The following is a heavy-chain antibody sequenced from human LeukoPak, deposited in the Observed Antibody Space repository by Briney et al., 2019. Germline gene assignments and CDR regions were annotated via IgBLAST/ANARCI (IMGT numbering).Heavy chain of an antibody. D-gene: IGHD6-19*01. CDR1: GGSFSGYY. Sequence: SETLSLTCAVYGGSFSGYYWSGIRQPPGKGLEWIGEINHSGSTNYNPSLKSRVTISVDTSKNQFSLKLSSVTAADTAVYYCARHSSGWYLFDYWGQGTLVTVSS. CDR3: ARHSSGWYLFDY. V-gene: IGHV4-34*01. J-gene: IGHJ4*02. CDR2: INHSGST.